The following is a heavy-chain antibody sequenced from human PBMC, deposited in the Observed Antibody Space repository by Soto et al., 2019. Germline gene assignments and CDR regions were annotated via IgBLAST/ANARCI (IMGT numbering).Heavy chain of an antibody. D-gene: IGHD4-17*01. CDR1: GFGFRSYA. CDR3: AREVVTTLDS. J-gene: IGHJ4*02. CDR2: LSYDGNNK. Sequence: QVQLVESGGAVVQPGKSLRLSCAASGFGFRSYAMHWVRQAPGKGLEWVALLSYDGNNKYYADSVKGRFTISRDNSKNTLYLLMNSLRSEDTAIYYCAREVVTTLDSWGQGTLVTVSS. V-gene: IGHV3-30-3*01.